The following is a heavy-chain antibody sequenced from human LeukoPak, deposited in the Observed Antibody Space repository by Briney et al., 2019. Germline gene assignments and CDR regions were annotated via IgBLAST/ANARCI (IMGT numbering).Heavy chain of an antibody. Sequence: GGSLRLSCAASGFTFSSCAMHWVRQAPGKGLEWVAVISYDGSNKYYADSVKGRFTISRDNSKNTLYLQMNSLRAEDTAVYYCARDTLDYDSSGYYSGLVDYWGQGTLVTVSS. CDR3: ARDTLDYDSSGYYSGLVDY. CDR1: GFTFSSCA. D-gene: IGHD3-22*01. CDR2: ISYDGSNK. J-gene: IGHJ4*02. V-gene: IGHV3-30*01.